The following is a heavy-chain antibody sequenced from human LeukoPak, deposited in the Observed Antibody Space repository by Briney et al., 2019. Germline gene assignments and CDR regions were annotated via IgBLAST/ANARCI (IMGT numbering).Heavy chain of an antibody. J-gene: IGHJ5*02. CDR1: GFTFSSYG. CDR3: AKDTAP. Sequence: PGGSLRLSCAASGFTFSSYGMHWVRQAPGKGLEWVAVISYDGSNKYYADSVKGRFTISRDNSKNTLYLQMNSLRAEDTAVYYCAKDTAPWGQGTLVTVSS. V-gene: IGHV3-30*18. CDR2: ISYDGSNK. D-gene: IGHD5-18*01.